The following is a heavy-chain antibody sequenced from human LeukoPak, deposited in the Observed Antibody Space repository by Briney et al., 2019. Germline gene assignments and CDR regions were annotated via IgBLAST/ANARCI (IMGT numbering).Heavy chain of an antibody. CDR2: ISSSSSYI. CDR1: GFTFSSYS. V-gene: IGHV3-21*01. CDR3: ARDSSSWVDY. Sequence: GGSLGLSCAASGFTFSSYSMNWVRQAPGKGLEWVSSISSSSSYIYYADSVKGRFTISRDNAKNSLYLQMNSLRAEDTAVYYCARDSSSWVDYWGQGTLVTVSS. J-gene: IGHJ4*02. D-gene: IGHD6-13*01.